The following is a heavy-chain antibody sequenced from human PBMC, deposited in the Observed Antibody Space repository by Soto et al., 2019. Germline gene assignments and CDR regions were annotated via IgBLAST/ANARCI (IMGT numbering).Heavy chain of an antibody. J-gene: IGHJ6*02. V-gene: IGHV3-30*18. CDR1: GFTFSSYG. Sequence: QVQLVESGGGVVQPGRSLRLSCAASGFTFSSYGMHWVRQAPGKGLEWVAVISYDGSNKYYADSVKGRFTISRDNSKNTLYLQMNSLRAEDTAVYYCAKDRGWLAERYYYGMDVWAKGPRSPSP. CDR3: AKDRGWLAERYYYGMDV. CDR2: ISYDGSNK. D-gene: IGHD6-19*01.